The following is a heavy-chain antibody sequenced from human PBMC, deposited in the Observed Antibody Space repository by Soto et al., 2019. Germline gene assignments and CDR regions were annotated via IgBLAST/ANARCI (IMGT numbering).Heavy chain of an antibody. CDR2: ISGSGGST. V-gene: IGHV3-23*01. J-gene: IGHJ4*02. CDR1: GFTFSSYA. D-gene: IGHD3-10*01. Sequence: GGSLRLSCAASGFTFSSYAMSWVRQAPGKGLEWVSAISGSGGSTYYADSVKGRFTISRDNSKNTLYLQMNSLRAEDTAVYYCATKRHYYGSGSTPYYFDYWGQGTLVTVS. CDR3: ATKRHYYGSGSTPYYFDY.